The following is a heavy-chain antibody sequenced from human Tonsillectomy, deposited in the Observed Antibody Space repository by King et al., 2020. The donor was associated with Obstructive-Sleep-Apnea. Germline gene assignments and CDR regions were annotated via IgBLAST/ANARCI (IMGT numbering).Heavy chain of an antibody. J-gene: IGHJ6*02. D-gene: IGHD3-22*01. CDR3: AKEAHYYDSSGYYGYYYYGMDV. CDR2: MSWNSGSI. CDR1: GFTFDDYA. Sequence: VQLVESGGGLVQPGRSLRLSCAASGFTFDDYAMHWVRQAPGKGLEWVSGMSWNSGSIGYADSVKGRFTISRDNAKNSLYLQMNSLRAEDTALYYCAKEAHYYDSSGYYGYYYYGMDVWGQGTTVTVSS. V-gene: IGHV3-9*01.